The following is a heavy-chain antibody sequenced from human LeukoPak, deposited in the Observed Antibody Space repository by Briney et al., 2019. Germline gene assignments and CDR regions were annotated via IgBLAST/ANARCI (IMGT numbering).Heavy chain of an antibody. CDR1: GGSISSSNW. J-gene: IGHJ4*02. D-gene: IGHD6-19*01. Sequence: SETLSLTCAVSGGSISSSNWWSWVRQPPGKGLEWIGEIYHSGSTNYNPSLKSRVTMLVDKPKNQFSLKLSSMTAADTAVYYCARDERYSSGWYGYWGQGTLLTVSS. CDR3: ARDERYSSGWYGY. CDR2: IYHSGST. V-gene: IGHV4-4*02.